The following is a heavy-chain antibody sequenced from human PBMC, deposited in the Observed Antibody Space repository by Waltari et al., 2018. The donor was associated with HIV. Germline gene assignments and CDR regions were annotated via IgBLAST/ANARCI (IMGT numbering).Heavy chain of an antibody. CDR2: NNHSGST. J-gene: IGHJ6*02. CDR1: GGSFSGYY. V-gene: IGHV4-34*01. CDR3: ARGLISPVTTDYYYGMDV. Sequence: QVQLQQWGAGLLKPSETLSLTCAVYGGSFSGYYWSWIRQPPGKGLEWIGENNHSGSTKYNPALKSRVTISVDTSKNQFSLKLSSVTAADTAVYYCARGLISPVTTDYYYGMDVWGQGTTVTVSS. D-gene: IGHD4-17*01.